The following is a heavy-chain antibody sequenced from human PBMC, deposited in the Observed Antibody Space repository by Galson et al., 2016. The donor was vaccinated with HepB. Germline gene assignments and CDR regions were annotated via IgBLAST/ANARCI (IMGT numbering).Heavy chain of an antibody. CDR1: GSKFASLW. Sequence: QSGAEVTEPGESLRISCETSGSKFASLWIAWVRQRAGEGLEWMGVIYPGDSDTKYSPPFQGQVIISADKSINTTYLQWSSLTTSDTAIYYCARRGHNNGLDFWGPGTPVSVS. D-gene: IGHD5-24*01. J-gene: IGHJ4*02. V-gene: IGHV5-51*01. CDR3: ARRGHNNGLDF. CDR2: IYPGDSDT.